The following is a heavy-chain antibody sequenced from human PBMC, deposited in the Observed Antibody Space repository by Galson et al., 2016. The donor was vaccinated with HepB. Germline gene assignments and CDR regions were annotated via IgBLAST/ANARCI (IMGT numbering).Heavy chain of an antibody. CDR2: ISSSSSYT. CDR1: GFTFSDYY. CDR3: AGAPDTAMAKNWFGP. Sequence: SLRLSCAASGFTFSDYYMSWVRQAPGKGLEWVSYISSSSSYTNYADSVKGRFTISRDNAKNSLYLQMNSLRAEDTAVYYCAGAPDTAMAKNWFGPWGQGTLVTVSS. J-gene: IGHJ5*02. V-gene: IGHV3-11*06. D-gene: IGHD5-18*01.